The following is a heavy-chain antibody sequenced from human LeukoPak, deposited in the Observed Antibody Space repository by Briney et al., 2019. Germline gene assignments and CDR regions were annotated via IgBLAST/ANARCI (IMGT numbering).Heavy chain of an antibody. V-gene: IGHV4-30-2*01. CDR1: GGSISSGGYS. Sequence: SQTLSLTCAVSGGSISSGGYSWGWIGQPPGKGLEWVGYIYHSGSTYYNPSLKSRVTISVDRSKNQFSLKLSSVPAADPAVYYSAATSERYFDSFPYYYYGMDVWGQGTPVTVSS. CDR2: IYHSGST. D-gene: IGHD3-9*01. J-gene: IGHJ6*02. CDR3: AATSERYFDSFPYYYYGMDV.